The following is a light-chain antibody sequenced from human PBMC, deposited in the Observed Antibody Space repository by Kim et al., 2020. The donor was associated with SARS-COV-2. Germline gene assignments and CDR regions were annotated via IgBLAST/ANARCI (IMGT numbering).Light chain of an antibody. CDR3: QQYGTSPRT. V-gene: IGKV3-20*01. CDR1: QSISSSF. Sequence: PGERATLSCRASQSISSSFLAWYQQKRGQAPRLLIYEASNRATGIPDRFSGSGSGTDFTLTISRMEPEDFVVYYCQQYGTSPRTFGQGTKV. J-gene: IGKJ1*01. CDR2: EAS.